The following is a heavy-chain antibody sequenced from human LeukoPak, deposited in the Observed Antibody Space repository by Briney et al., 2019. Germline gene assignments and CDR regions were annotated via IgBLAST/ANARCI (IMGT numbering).Heavy chain of an antibody. J-gene: IGHJ4*02. V-gene: IGHV3-30*02. CDR2: IRYDGSNK. CDR1: GFTFSSYG. D-gene: IGHD5-24*01. CDR3: ARVMATHFDY. Sequence: GGSLRLSCAASGFTFSSYGMNWVRQAPGKGLEWVAFIRYDGSNKYYADSVKGRFTISRDNSKNTLYLQMNSLRAEDTAVYYCARVMATHFDYWGQGTLVTVSS.